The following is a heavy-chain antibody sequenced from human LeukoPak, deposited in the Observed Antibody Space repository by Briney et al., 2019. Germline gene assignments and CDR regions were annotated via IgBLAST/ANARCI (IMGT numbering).Heavy chain of an antibody. Sequence: SGGSLRLSCAASGFTFSNAWMSWVRQAPGKGLEWVGRIKSKTDGGTTDYAAPVKGRFTISRDDSKNTLYLQMNSLKTEDTAVYYCRPYYDILTGYYSPDYWGQGTLVTVSS. CDR3: RPYYDILTGYYSPDY. D-gene: IGHD3-9*01. CDR2: IKSKTDGGTT. V-gene: IGHV3-15*01. J-gene: IGHJ4*02. CDR1: GFTFSNAW.